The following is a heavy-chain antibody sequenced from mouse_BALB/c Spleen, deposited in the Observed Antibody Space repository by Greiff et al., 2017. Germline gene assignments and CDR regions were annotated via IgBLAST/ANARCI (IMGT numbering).Heavy chain of an antibody. Sequence: LQQPGSELVRPGASVKLSCKASGYTFTSYWMHWVKQRPGQGLEWIGNIYPGSGSTNYDEKFKSKATLTVDTSSSTAYMQLSSLTSEDSAVYYCTRNSYGYAMDYWGQGTSVTVSS. CDR1: GYTFTSYW. CDR2: IYPGSGST. J-gene: IGHJ4*01. CDR3: TRNSYGYAMDY. D-gene: IGHD1-1*01. V-gene: IGHV1S22*01.